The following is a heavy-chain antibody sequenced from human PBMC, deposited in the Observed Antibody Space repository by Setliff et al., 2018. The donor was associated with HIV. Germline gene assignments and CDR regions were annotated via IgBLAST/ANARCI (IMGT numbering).Heavy chain of an antibody. CDR1: GFTFSNFW. D-gene: IGHD3-22*01. CDR2: IKQYGNEK. J-gene: IGHJ4*02. CDR3: ARDWGEYYDSSGFSY. V-gene: IGHV3-7*01. Sequence: GGSLRLSCAGSGFTFSNFWMSWVRQAPGKGLEWVASIKQYGNEKHFVDSVMGRFTISRDNAKNSLSLQMSGLRAEDTAVYYCARDWGEYYDSSGFSYWGQGTLVTVSS.